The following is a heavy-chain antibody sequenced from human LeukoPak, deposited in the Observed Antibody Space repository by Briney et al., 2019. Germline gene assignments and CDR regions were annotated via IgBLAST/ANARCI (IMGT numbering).Heavy chain of an antibody. CDR1: GYTFINYG. J-gene: IGHJ4*02. CDR3: ARDQEGFDY. V-gene: IGHV1-18*01. CDR2: ISAYNGNT. Sequence: ASVKVSCKASGYTFINYGINWVRQAPGQGLEWMGWISAYNGNTNYAQSLQGRVTMTTDTSTSTVYMEMRSLTSDDTAVYYCARDQEGFDYWGQGTLVTVSS.